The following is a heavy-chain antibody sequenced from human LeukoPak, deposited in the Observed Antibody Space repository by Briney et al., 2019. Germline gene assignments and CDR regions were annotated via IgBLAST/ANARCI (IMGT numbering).Heavy chain of an antibody. J-gene: IGHJ4*02. D-gene: IGHD3-22*01. CDR3: ARVRYYDNGGYSHFDY. CDR2: INANGGST. Sequence: GASVKVSCKASGYTFTSYYLHWVRQAPGQGLEWMGIINANGGSTSNAQKFQGRVTMTRGTSTSTVYMELSRLRSEDTSVYYCARVRYYDNGGYSHFDYWGQGTLVTASS. V-gene: IGHV1-46*01. CDR1: GYTFTSYY.